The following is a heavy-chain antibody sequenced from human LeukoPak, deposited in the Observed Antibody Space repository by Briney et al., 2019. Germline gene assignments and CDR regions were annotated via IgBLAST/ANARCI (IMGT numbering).Heavy chain of an antibody. CDR3: AKGIGAADY. D-gene: IGHD3-16*02. V-gene: IGHV3-23*01. CDR1: GFTFSNYA. J-gene: IGHJ4*02. Sequence: GGSLRLSCAASGFTFSNYAMSWVRQAPGKGLEWVSAILGSGVCTFPAASVKGRFPIFRDNTKNTPDLQMNSMGAEGTAVYYGAKGIGAADYGGQGTLVTVSS. CDR2: ILGSGVCT.